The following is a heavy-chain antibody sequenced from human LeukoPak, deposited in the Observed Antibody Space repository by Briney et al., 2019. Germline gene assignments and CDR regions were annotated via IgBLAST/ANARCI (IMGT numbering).Heavy chain of an antibody. CDR2: IYYSGST. CDR3: ARTPVEMATIRVMGIFDY. CDR1: GGSISSSSYY. Sequence: PSETLSLTCTVSGGSISSSSYYWGWIRQPPGKGLEWIGSIYYSGSTYYNPSLKSRVTMSVDTSKNQFSLKLSSVTAADTAVYYCARTPVEMATIRVMGIFDYWGQGTLVTVSS. J-gene: IGHJ4*02. D-gene: IGHD5-24*01. V-gene: IGHV4-39*07.